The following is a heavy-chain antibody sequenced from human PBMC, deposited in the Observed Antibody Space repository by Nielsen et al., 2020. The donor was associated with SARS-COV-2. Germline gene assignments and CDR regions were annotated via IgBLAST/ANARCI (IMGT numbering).Heavy chain of an antibody. Sequence: WIRQSPSRGLEWLGRTYYRSKWYNDYAVSVKSRITINPDTSKNQFSLHLNSVTAADTAVYYCARDKIAARQSYYYYYMDVWGKGTTVTVSS. CDR2: TYYRSKWYN. V-gene: IGHV6-1*01. CDR3: ARDKIAARQSYYYYYMDV. J-gene: IGHJ6*03. D-gene: IGHD6-6*01.